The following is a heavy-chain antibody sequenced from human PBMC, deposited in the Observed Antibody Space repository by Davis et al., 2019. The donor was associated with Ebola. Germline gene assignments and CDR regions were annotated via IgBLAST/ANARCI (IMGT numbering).Heavy chain of an antibody. CDR2: IIPIFGTA. CDR1: GGTISSYA. V-gene: IGHV1-69*13. J-gene: IGHJ6*02. D-gene: IGHD2-2*01. CDR3: ASGRVVPAANAPSNYYYYYGMDV. Sequence: SVQVSCKASGGTISSYAISWVRQAPGQGLEWMGGIIPIFGTANYAQKFQGRVTITADESTSTAYMELSSLRSEDTAVYYCASGRVVPAANAPSNYYYYYGMDVWGQGTTVTVSS.